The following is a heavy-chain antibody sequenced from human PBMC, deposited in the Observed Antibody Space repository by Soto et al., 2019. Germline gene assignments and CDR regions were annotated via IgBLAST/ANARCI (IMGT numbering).Heavy chain of an antibody. CDR1: GFTFSSYA. CDR2: ISYDGSNK. J-gene: IGHJ4*02. V-gene: IGHV3-30-3*01. Sequence: QVQLVESGGGVVQPGRSLRLSCAASGFTFSSYAMHWVRQAPGKGLEWVAVISYDGSNKYYADSVKGRFTISRDNSKNTLYLQMNSLRAEDTAVYYCARADIVLVPAALEYWGQGTLVTVSS. CDR3: ARADIVLVPAALEY. D-gene: IGHD2-2*01.